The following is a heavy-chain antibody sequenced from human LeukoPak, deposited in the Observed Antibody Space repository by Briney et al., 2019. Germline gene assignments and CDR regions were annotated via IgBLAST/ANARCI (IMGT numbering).Heavy chain of an antibody. Sequence: RGSLRLSCAASGFTFDSYRMNWVRQAPGKGLEWVSSISSSSSYIYYADSVKGRFTISRDNAKNSLYLKMNSLRAEDTAVYYCARDIVGATLNQFYFDYWGQGTLVTVSS. V-gene: IGHV3-21*01. CDR3: ARDIVGATLNQFYFDY. D-gene: IGHD1-26*01. CDR2: ISSSSSYI. CDR1: GFTFDSYR. J-gene: IGHJ4*02.